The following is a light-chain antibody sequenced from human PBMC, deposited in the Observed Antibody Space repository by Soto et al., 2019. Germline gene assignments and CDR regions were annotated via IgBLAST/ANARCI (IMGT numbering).Light chain of an antibody. CDR3: QNYNSAPLT. CDR1: QGIAPY. CDR2: ATS. Sequence: DVQMTQSPSSLSAFVGDRVTITCRASQGIAPYLAWFQQKPGKVPKLLIYATSTLQSGVPPRFSGSGSGTDFTLTINSLQPEDVGTYYCQNYNSAPLTFGGGTKVEIK. J-gene: IGKJ4*01. V-gene: IGKV1-27*01.